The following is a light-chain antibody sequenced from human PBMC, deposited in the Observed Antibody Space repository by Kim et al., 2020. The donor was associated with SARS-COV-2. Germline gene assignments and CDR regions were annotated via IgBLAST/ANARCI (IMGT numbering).Light chain of an antibody. V-gene: IGLV2-11*01. CDR3: CSYAGSPPYV. Sequence: QSALTQPRSVSGSPGQSVTISCTGTSTDVGGYNYVSWYQQHPGKAPKLMIYDVTERPSGVPDRFSASKSGNTASLTIPGLQAEDEADYYCCSYAGSPPYVFGTGTKVTVL. J-gene: IGLJ1*01. CDR1: STDVGGYNY. CDR2: DVT.